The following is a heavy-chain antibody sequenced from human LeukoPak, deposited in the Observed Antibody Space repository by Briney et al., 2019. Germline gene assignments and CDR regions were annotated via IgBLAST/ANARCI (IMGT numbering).Heavy chain of an antibody. CDR2: IIGSGGST. CDR1: GFTFSRYA. J-gene: IGHJ4*02. CDR3: AKPSYCGGDCYSEGFDY. Sequence: PGRSLRLSCAASGFTFSRYAMSWVRQAPGKGLEWVSGIIGSGGSTYYADSVKGRLTISRDNSKNTLYLQMNSLRAEDTAVYYCAKPSYCGGDCYSEGFDYWGQGTLVTVSS. V-gene: IGHV3-23*01. D-gene: IGHD2-21*02.